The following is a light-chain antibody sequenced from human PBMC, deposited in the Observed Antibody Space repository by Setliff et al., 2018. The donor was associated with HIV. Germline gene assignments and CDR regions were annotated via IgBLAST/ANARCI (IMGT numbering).Light chain of an antibody. J-gene: IGLJ1*01. CDR3: ASWDDSLNGYV. CDR1: SSNVGDNA. V-gene: IGLV1-44*01. CDR2: STY. Sequence: QSVLTQPPSASGAPGQRATISCSGSSSNVGDNAVSWYQQLPGTAPKLLIYSTYLRPSGVPARFSGSKSGTPASLAISGLQSEDEADYYCASWDDSLNGYVFGTGTKVTVL.